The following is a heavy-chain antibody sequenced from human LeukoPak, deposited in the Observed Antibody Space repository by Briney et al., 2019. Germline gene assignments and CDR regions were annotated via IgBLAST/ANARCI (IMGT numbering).Heavy chain of an antibody. D-gene: IGHD5-18*01. CDR1: GFTFRSFG. J-gene: IGHJ4*02. CDR2: FSGSGGST. V-gene: IGHV3-23*01. CDR3: ARESIQLQIHSFDF. Sequence: PGGSLRLSCEASGFTFRSFGMSWVRQAPGKGLEWVSGFSGSGGSTSYADSVKGRFTISRDMSKNTLYLQMNTLGAEDTAIYYCARESIQLQIHSFDFWGQGTLVTVSS.